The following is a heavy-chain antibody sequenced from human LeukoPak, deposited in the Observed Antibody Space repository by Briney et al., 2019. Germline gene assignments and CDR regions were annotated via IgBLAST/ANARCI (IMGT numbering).Heavy chain of an antibody. CDR1: GFTFSTYT. V-gene: IGHV3-21*01. CDR2: ISTSSSYI. D-gene: IGHD3-9*01. CDR3: ARGADYHILTGYYDY. Sequence: GGSLRLSCAASGFTFSTYTMNWVRQAPGKGLEWVSSISTSSSYIYYADSVKGRFTISRDNAKNSLYLQMNSLRAEDMAVYYCARGADYHILTGYYDYWGQGTLVTVSS. J-gene: IGHJ4*02.